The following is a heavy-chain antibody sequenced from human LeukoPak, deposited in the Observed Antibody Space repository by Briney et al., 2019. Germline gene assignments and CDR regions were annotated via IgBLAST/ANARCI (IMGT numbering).Heavy chain of an antibody. J-gene: IGHJ1*01. CDR3: ARASQPGLAAACTWDLHH. Sequence: PGRSLRLSCAASRFALSSYVMHWVRQAPGKGLDWVAGISYDGSDKYYADSVKGRFTISRDNSKTTLYLQMNSLRAEDTAVYYCARASQPGLAAACTWDLHHWGQGTLVTVSS. CDR1: RFALSSYV. D-gene: IGHD6-13*01. V-gene: IGHV3-30*03. CDR2: ISYDGSDK.